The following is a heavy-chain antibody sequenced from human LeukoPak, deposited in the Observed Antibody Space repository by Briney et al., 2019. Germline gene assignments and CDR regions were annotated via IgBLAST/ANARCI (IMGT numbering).Heavy chain of an antibody. CDR3: ARRRIVGSTDDAFDI. D-gene: IGHD1-26*01. CDR2: ISSDGNTK. J-gene: IGHJ3*02. CDR1: GFTFSNYA. Sequence: PGGSLRLSCAASGFTFSNYAMHWVRKAPGKGLEWAAVISSDGNTKYYADSVKGRFTISRDNSINTLYLQMNSLRGDDTAIYYCARRRIVGSTDDAFDIWGQGTMVTLSS. V-gene: IGHV3-30-3*01.